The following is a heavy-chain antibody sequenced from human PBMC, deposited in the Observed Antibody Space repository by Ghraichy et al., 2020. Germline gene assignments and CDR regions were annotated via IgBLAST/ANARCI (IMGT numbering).Heavy chain of an antibody. CDR3: ARDSGCRIQKYGMDV. D-gene: IGHD1-26*01. CDR1: GDSISSGDYF. V-gene: IGHV4-30-4*01. CDR2: SNYTVSR. J-gene: IGHJ6*02. Sequence: SQTLSLTCTASGDSISSGDYFWIWIREPPGMGLEWIGYSNYTVSRSYNPSLKSRVTMSVDTSKNQFSLRLIPVTAADTAVYYGARDSGCRIQKYGMDVWGRGTTVTV.